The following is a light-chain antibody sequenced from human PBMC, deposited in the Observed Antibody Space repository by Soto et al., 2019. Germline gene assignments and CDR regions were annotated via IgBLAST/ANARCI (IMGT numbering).Light chain of an antibody. CDR3: SSYGGSNTVV. Sequence: QSALTQPPSASGSPGPSVTISCTGSSRDVGGYNYVSWYQQHPGKAPKLMVYEVSKRASGVPDLLSGSKYGNTASLTVPGLQAEDEADYYCSSYGGSNTVVFGGGTKLTVL. CDR2: EVS. V-gene: IGLV2-8*01. CDR1: SRDVGGYNY. J-gene: IGLJ2*01.